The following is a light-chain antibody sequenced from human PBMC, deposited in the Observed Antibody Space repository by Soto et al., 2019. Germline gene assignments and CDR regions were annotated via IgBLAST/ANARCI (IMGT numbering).Light chain of an antibody. CDR2: AAS. V-gene: IGKV1-27*01. J-gene: IGKJ1*01. CDR3: QKYNSAPQT. CDR1: QSISTY. Sequence: DIQMTQSPSSPSASVGDRVTITCRASQSISTYLNWYQQKPGKAPKLLMYAASTLHSGVPSRFSGSRSGTDFTLTISSLQPEDVATYYCQKYNSAPQTFGQGTKVEIK.